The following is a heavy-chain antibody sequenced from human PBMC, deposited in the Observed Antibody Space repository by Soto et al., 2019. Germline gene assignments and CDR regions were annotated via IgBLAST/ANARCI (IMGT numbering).Heavy chain of an antibody. V-gene: IGHV4-30-4*01. CDR2: IYYTGKT. J-gene: IGHJ5*02. CDR1: GDYIHVGGYY. Sequence: PSETRSLTCSVSGDYIHVGGYYWTWIRQRPGKGLEWMGYIYYTGKTYYNPSLESRLTMXXXRXXXXXSLRLXXVTXADTAVYFCGRDLTSNANCIDPWGQGTLVTVSS. CDR3: GRDLTSNANCIDP. D-gene: IGHD2-2*01.